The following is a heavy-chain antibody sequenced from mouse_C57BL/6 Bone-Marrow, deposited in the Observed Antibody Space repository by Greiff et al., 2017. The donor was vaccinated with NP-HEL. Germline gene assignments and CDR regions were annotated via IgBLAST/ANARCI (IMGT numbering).Heavy chain of an antibody. J-gene: IGHJ4*01. D-gene: IGHD1-1*01. Sequence: QVQLQQPGAELVMPGASVKLSCKASGYTFTSYWMHWVKQRPGQGLEWIGEIDPSDSYTNSNQKFKGKSTLTVDKSSSTAYMQLSSLTSEDSAVYYCARDYGSGVDYWGQGTSVTVSS. CDR2: IDPSDSYT. V-gene: IGHV1-69*01. CDR3: ARDYGSGVDY. CDR1: GYTFTSYW.